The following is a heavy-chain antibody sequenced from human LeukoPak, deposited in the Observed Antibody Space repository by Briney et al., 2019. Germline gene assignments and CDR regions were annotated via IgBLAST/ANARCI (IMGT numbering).Heavy chain of an antibody. V-gene: IGHV3-7*03. CDR3: ARPLGKGHDY. J-gene: IGHJ4*02. D-gene: IGHD7-27*01. CDR1: GFIFTNFF. CDR2: IKQDGSEK. Sequence: GGSLRLSCAASGFIFTNFFMSWVRQAPGKGLEWVANIKQDGSEKYYVDSVKGRFTISRDNPKNSLYLQMNSLRAEDTAVYYCARPLGKGHDYWGQGTLVTVSS.